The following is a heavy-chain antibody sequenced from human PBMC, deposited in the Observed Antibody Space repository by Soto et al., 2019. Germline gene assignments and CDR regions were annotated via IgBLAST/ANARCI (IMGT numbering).Heavy chain of an antibody. CDR3: ARGRHDSSGYYYFFYY. J-gene: IGHJ4*02. CDR2: INPNSGGT. D-gene: IGHD3-22*01. Sequence: ASVKVSCKASGYTFTGYYMHWVRQAPGQGLEWMGWINPNSGGTNYAQKFQGWVTMTRDTSISTAYMELSRLRSDDTAVYYCARGRHDSSGYYYFFYYWGQGTLVTVSS. V-gene: IGHV1-2*04. CDR1: GYTFTGYY.